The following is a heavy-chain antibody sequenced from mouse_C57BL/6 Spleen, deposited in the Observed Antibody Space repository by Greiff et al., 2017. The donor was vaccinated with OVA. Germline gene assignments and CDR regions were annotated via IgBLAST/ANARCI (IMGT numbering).Heavy chain of an antibody. CDR2: IYPGNSDT. V-gene: IGHV1-5*01. CDR3: TRGTTVVGVWYFDV. Sequence: EVQLQQSGTVLARPGASVKMSCKTSGYTFTSYWMHWVKQRPGQGLEWIGAIYPGNSDTSYNQKFKGKAKLTAVTSASTAYMELSSLTNEDSAVYYCTRGTTVVGVWYFDVWGTGTTVTVSS. D-gene: IGHD1-1*01. J-gene: IGHJ1*03. CDR1: GYTFTSYW.